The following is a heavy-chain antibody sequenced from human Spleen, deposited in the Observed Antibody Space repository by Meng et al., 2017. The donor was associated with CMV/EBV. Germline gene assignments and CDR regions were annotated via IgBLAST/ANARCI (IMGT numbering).Heavy chain of an antibody. D-gene: IGHD3-3*01. CDR1: KFTFSYFA. CDR3: ANLPTPKITIFGVVPLLGMDV. J-gene: IGHJ6*02. CDR2: ISYDGSNK. Sequence: GGSLRLSCAASKFTFSYFAMHWVRQAPGKGLEWLAVISYDGSNKYYADSVKGRITISRDNSKNTLYLQMNSLRPEDTAVYYCANLPTPKITIFGVVPLLGMDVWGQGTTVTVSS. V-gene: IGHV3-30*14.